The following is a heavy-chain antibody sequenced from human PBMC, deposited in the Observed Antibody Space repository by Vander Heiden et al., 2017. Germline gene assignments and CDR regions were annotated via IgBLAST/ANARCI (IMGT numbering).Heavy chain of an antibody. V-gene: IGHV3-23*01. D-gene: IGHD3-22*01. CDR1: GFFFSSYA. Sequence: VQPLESGGGLGQPGGSLRPSCVASGFFFSSYAMSWVRQAPGKGLEWVSGISGSGGSTYYADSVKGRFTISRDNSKNTLYLYMNSLRAEDTAVYYCAKFEGSSGYFDYWGQGSLVTVSS. J-gene: IGHJ4*02. CDR3: AKFEGSSGYFDY. CDR2: ISGSGGST.